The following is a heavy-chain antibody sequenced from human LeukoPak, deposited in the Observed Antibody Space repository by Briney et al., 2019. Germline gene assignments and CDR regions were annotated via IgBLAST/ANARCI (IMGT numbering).Heavy chain of an antibody. Sequence: ASVKVSCKASGYTVTDYYMHWVRQAPGQGLEWMGWFNPDSVATKYAQNFQGRVTMTRDTSIDTVYMELRALTSDDTAIYYCSTNVAGSSLDYWGQGTLVTASS. J-gene: IGHJ4*02. CDR1: GYTVTDYY. V-gene: IGHV1-2*02. CDR3: STNVAGSSLDY. D-gene: IGHD6-19*01. CDR2: FNPDSVAT.